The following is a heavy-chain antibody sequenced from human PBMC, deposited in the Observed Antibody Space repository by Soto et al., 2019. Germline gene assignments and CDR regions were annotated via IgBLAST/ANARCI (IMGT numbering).Heavy chain of an antibody. Sequence: EVQLLESGGGLVQPGGSLRLSCAASGFTFSNYAVTWVRQAPGKGLEWVSTISGSGGSTYYADSVKGRFTISRDNSKNARYLQMTSLRAEDTAVYNCAKNKGSSWYEIDYWGQGALVSVSS. CDR1: GFTFSNYA. V-gene: IGHV3-23*01. CDR3: AKNKGSSWYEIDY. J-gene: IGHJ4*02. D-gene: IGHD6-13*01. CDR2: ISGSGGST.